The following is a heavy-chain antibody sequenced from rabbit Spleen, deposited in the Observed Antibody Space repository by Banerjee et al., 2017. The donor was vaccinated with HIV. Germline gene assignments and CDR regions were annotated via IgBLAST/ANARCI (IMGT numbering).Heavy chain of an antibody. CDR3: ASDIYGYGGFSL. V-gene: IGHV1S45*01. CDR2: IDDGSSGST. Sequence: EQLEESGGGLVKPEGSLILTCKASGVSLNDQDVICWVRQAPGKGLEWIACIDDGSSGSTYYASWVNGRFTISRHNAQNTLYLQLNSLTAADTDTYFCASDIYGYGGFSLWGQGTLVT. D-gene: IGHD6-1*01. J-gene: IGHJ3*01. CDR1: GVSLNDQDV.